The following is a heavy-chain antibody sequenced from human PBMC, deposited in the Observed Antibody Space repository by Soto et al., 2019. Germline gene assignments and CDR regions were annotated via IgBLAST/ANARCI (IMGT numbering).Heavy chain of an antibody. CDR1: GFTFDDYA. CDR3: AKGVWGGWYEYFQH. CDR2: ISWNSGSI. Sequence: GGSLRLSCAASGFTFDDYAMHWVRQAPGKGLEWVSGISWNSGSIGYADSVKGRFTISRDNAKNSLYLQMNSLRAEDTALYYCAKGVWGGWYEYFQHWGQGTLVTVSS. V-gene: IGHV3-9*01. J-gene: IGHJ1*01. D-gene: IGHD6-19*01.